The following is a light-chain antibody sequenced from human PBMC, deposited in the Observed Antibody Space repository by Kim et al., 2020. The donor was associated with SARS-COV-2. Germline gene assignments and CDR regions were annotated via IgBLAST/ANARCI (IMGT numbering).Light chain of an antibody. CDR2: EDN. J-gene: IGLJ2*01. CDR3: QSYDSSNVV. Sequence: GKTVTISCPGSSCSIASNYVQWYQQRPGSAPTTVIYEDNQRPSGVPDRFSGSIDSSSNSASLTISGLKTEDEADYYCQSYDSSNVVFGGGTQLTVL. CDR1: SCSIASNY. V-gene: IGLV6-57*02.